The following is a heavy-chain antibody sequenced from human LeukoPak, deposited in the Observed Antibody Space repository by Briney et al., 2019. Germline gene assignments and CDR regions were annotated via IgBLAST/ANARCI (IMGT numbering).Heavy chain of an antibody. J-gene: IGHJ4*02. Sequence: SVTLSLTCTVSGGSINRSSRYYWGWIRQPPGKGLEWIGRIYTSGSTNYNPSLKSRVTISVDTSKNQFSLKLSSVTAADTAVYYCARDVGATTAFDYWGQGTLVTVSS. D-gene: IGHD1-26*01. CDR2: IYTSGST. V-gene: IGHV4-39*07. CDR3: ARDVGATTAFDY. CDR1: GGSINRSSRYY.